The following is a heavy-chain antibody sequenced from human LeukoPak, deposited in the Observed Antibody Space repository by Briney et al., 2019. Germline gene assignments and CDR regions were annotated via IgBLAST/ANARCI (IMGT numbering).Heavy chain of an antibody. V-gene: IGHV4-59*12. D-gene: IGHD2-2*01. CDR2: FYNSGRS. J-gene: IGHJ4*02. CDR1: DDSISDYY. CDR3: ARIGSHCSSTNCYGDY. Sequence: SETLSLTCTVSDDSISDYYRGWIRQPPGKGLEWIGYFYNSGRSTYNPSLKSRVTISADTSKNHFSLRLNSVTAADTALYYCARIGSHCSSTNCYGDYWGQGALVTVSS.